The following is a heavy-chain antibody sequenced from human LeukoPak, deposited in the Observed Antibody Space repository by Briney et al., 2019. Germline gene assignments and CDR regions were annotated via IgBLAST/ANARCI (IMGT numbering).Heavy chain of an antibody. CDR2: INPNSGDT. V-gene: IGHV1-2*06. CDR1: GYTFTAYY. Sequence: ASVKDSCKASGYTFTAYYIHWVRQAPGQGLEWMGRINPNSGDTNYAQKFQGSVTLTRDTSINTAYMELSRLRSDDTAVYYCAKLGIGSTTRAWFDPWGQGTLVTVSS. CDR3: AKLGIGSTTRAWFDP. D-gene: IGHD1-26*01. J-gene: IGHJ5*02.